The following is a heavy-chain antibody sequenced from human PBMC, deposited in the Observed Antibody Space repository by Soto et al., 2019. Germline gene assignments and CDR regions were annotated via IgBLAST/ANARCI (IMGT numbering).Heavy chain of an antibody. Sequence: ASVKVSCKASGYTFNDYYVHWVRQAPGQGLEWMGYINPDGGDTKYAQKFQGRVTMTRDTSISTAYMELSRLTSDDTAVYYCVKEIRIFGVVVFDYWGQGTLVTVSS. D-gene: IGHD3-3*01. CDR1: GYTFNDYY. V-gene: IGHV1-2*02. CDR2: INPDGGDT. J-gene: IGHJ4*02. CDR3: VKEIRIFGVVVFDY.